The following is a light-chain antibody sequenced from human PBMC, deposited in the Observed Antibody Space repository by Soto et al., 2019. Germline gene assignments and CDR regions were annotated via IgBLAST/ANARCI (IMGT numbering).Light chain of an antibody. CDR2: DVS. CDR3: SADTRSRAIGVV. J-gene: IGLJ2*01. Sequence: QSALTQPASVSGSPGQSITISCTGTSSDVGAYNYVSGYHQHPGKAPNLIIYDVSNRPSGVSDRFSGSKSGNTASLTISGRQVEDEADYYCSADTRSRAIGVVFGGGTKVTGL. CDR1: SSDVGAYNY. V-gene: IGLV2-14*01.